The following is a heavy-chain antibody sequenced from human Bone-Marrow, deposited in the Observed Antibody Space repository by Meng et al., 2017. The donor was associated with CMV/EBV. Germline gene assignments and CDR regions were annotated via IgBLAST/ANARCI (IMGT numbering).Heavy chain of an antibody. CDR1: GVTFSSYS. V-gene: IGHV3-21*01. J-gene: IGHJ6*02. CDR2: ISSSSSYI. CDR3: ARDHTYYDFWSGYSPYYYYGMDV. Sequence: GESLKISCAASGVTFSSYSMNWVRQAPGKGLEWVSSISSSSSYIYYADSVKGRFTISRDNAKNSLYLQMNSLRAEDTAVYDCARDHTYYDFWSGYSPYYYYGMDVWGQGATVTVSS. D-gene: IGHD3-3*01.